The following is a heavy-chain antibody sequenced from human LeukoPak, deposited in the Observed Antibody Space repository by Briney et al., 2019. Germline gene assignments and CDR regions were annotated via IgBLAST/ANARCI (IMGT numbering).Heavy chain of an antibody. CDR2: IYTSGST. CDR3: ARQTGIAAAAPLGY. D-gene: IGHD6-13*01. CDR1: GGSISSGSYY. Sequence: SQTLSLTCTVSGGSISSGSYYWSWIRQPAGKGLEWIGRIYTSGSTNYNPSLKSRVTISVDTSKNQFSLKLSSVTAADTAVYYCARQTGIAAAAPLGYWGQGTLVTVSS. J-gene: IGHJ4*02. V-gene: IGHV4-61*02.